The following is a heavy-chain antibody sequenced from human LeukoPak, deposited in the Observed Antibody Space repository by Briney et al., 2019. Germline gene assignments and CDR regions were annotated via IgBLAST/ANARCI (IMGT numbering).Heavy chain of an antibody. D-gene: IGHD2-15*01. CDR1: GGSISSYY. CDR3: ARGGSEPSYYYYYYMDV. Sequence: SETLSLTCTVSGGSISSYYWSWIRQPPGKGLEWIGYIYYSGSTNYNPSLKSRVTISVDTSKNQFSLKLSSVTAADTAVYYCARGGSEPSYYYYYYMDVWGKGTTVTVSS. CDR2: IYYSGST. J-gene: IGHJ6*03. V-gene: IGHV4-59*01.